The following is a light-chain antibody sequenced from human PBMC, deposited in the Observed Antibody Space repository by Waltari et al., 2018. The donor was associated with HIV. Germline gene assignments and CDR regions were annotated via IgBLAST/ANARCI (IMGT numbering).Light chain of an antibody. J-gene: IGLJ2*01. V-gene: IGLV2-14*01. CDR2: GVS. Sequence: QSALTHPASVSGSPGQSITISCSGSSRHLGTSPYVSGYQPHPDKAPRPIIYGVSNRPSDVSTRFSGSKSGDTASLIISGLQPEDEADYYCSSDTSRKTLIFGGGTRLTVL. CDR3: SSDTSRKTLI. CDR1: SRHLGTSPY.